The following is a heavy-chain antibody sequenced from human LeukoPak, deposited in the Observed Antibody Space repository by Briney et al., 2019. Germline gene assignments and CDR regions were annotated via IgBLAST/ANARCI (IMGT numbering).Heavy chain of an antibody. CDR3: ARKVSRITMVRGVIVNDWFDP. CDR2: TIPIFGTA. V-gene: IGHV1-69*06. D-gene: IGHD3-10*01. CDR1: GGTFSSYA. J-gene: IGHJ5*02. Sequence: ASVKVSCKASGGTFSSYAISWVRQAPGQGLEWMGGTIPIFGTANYAQKFQGRVTITADKSTSTAYMELSSLRSEDTAVYYCARKVSRITMVRGVIVNDWFDPWGQGTLVTVSS.